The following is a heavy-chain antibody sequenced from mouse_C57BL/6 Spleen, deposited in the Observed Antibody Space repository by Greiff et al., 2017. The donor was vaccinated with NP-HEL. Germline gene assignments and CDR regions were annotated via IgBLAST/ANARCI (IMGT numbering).Heavy chain of an antibody. V-gene: IGHV5-4*01. CDR2: ISDGGSYT. J-gene: IGHJ3*01. Sequence: EVHLVESGGGLVKPGGSLKLSCAASGFTFSSYAMSWVRQTPEKRLEWVATISDGGSYTYYPDNVKGRFTISRDNAKNNLYLQMSHLKSEDTAMYYCARGRDYYGSSYVPFAYWGQGTLVTVSA. CDR1: GFTFSSYA. CDR3: ARGRDYYGSSYVPFAY. D-gene: IGHD1-1*01.